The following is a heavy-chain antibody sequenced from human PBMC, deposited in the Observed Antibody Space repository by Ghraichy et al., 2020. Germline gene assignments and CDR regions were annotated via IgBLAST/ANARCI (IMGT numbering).Heavy chain of an antibody. CDR3: ARVAPPGRTYAFDI. Sequence: SETLSLTCAVSGGSISSGGYSWSWIRQPPGKGLEWIGYIYHSGSTYYNPSLKSRVTISVDRSKNQFSLKLSSVTAADTAVYYCARVAPPGRTYAFDIWGQGTMVTVSS. J-gene: IGHJ3*02. CDR1: GGSISSGGYS. D-gene: IGHD3-10*01. CDR2: IYHSGST. V-gene: IGHV4-30-2*01.